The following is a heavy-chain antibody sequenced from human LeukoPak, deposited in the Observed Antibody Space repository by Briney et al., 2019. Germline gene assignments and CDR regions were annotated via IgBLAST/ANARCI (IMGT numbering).Heavy chain of an antibody. CDR1: GFTFSSYA. Sequence: GGSLRLSCAASGFTFSSYAMSWVRQAPGKGLEWVSAISGSGGSTYYADSVKGRFTISRDNSKNTLYLQMNSLRAEDTAVYYCAEDREIAVAGPDAFDIWGQGTMVTVSS. J-gene: IGHJ3*02. D-gene: IGHD6-19*01. V-gene: IGHV3-23*01. CDR3: AEDREIAVAGPDAFDI. CDR2: ISGSGGST.